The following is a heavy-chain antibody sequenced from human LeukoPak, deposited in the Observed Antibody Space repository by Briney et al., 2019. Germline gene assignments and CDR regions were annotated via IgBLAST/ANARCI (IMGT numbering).Heavy chain of an antibody. Sequence: ASVKVSCKASGYTFTGYYMHWVRQAPGQGLEWMGWINPNSGGTNYAQKFQGRVTMTRDTSISTAYMELSRLRSDDTAVYYCARAPIVGANARAFDIWGQGTMVTVSS. V-gene: IGHV1-2*02. CDR1: GYTFTGYY. CDR2: INPNSGGT. CDR3: ARAPIVGANARAFDI. J-gene: IGHJ3*02. D-gene: IGHD1-26*01.